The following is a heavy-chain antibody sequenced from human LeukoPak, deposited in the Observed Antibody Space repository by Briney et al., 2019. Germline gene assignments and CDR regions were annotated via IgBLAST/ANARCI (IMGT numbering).Heavy chain of an antibody. Sequence: PGGSLRLSCAASGLTVSSSYMSWVRQAPGKGLEWVSAISGSGGGTYYADSVKGRFTISRDNSKNTLYLQMNSLRAEDTAVYFCAKAGGGSYYDYWGQGTLVTVSS. CDR2: ISGSGGGT. J-gene: IGHJ4*02. D-gene: IGHD1-26*01. CDR3: AKAGGGSYYDY. CDR1: GLTVSSSY. V-gene: IGHV3-23*01.